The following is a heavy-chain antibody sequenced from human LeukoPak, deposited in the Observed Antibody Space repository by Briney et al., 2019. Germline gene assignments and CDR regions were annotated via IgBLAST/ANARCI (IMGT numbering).Heavy chain of an antibody. D-gene: IGHD6-13*01. CDR1: GGSFNGYF. V-gene: IGHV4-34*01. CDR2: INHSGSP. CDR3: ARDVAAAFDP. J-gene: IGHJ5*02. Sequence: SETLSLTCAVYGGSFNGYFWSWIRQPPGKGLEWIGEINHSGSPNYNPSLKSRVTMSVDTSKNQFSLKLSSVTAADTAVYYCARDVAAAFDPWGQGTLVTVSS.